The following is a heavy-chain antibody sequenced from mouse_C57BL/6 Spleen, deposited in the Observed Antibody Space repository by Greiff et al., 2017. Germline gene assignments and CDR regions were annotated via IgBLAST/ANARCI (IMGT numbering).Heavy chain of an antibody. Sequence: EVQLVESGGDLVKPGGSLKLSCAASGFTFSSYGMSWVRQTPDKRLEWVATISSGGSYTYYPDSVKGRFTISRDNAKNTLYLQLSSLKSEDTAMXYCARRGYDPWFAYWGQGTLVTVSA. D-gene: IGHD2-3*01. CDR1: GFTFSSYG. J-gene: IGHJ3*01. CDR3: ARRGYDPWFAY. CDR2: ISSGGSYT. V-gene: IGHV5-6*01.